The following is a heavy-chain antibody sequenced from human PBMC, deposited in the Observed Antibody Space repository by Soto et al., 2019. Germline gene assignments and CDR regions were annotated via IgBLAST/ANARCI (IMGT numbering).Heavy chain of an antibody. Sequence: SETLSLTCTVSGGSISSYYWSWIRQPPGKGLEWIGYFYYSGSTNYNPSLKSRVTISVDTSKNQFSLKLSSVTAADTAVYYCARGYNARYFDWLQTQGGYYYYMDVWGKGTTVTVSS. CDR1: GGSISSYY. V-gene: IGHV4-59*01. D-gene: IGHD3-9*01. J-gene: IGHJ6*03. CDR3: ARGYNARYFDWLQTQGGYYYYMDV. CDR2: FYYSGST.